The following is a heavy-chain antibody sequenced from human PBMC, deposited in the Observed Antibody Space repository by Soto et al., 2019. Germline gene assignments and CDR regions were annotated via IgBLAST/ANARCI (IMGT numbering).Heavy chain of an antibody. J-gene: IGHJ4*02. CDR2: IYWDDTK. CDR1: GFSLPTDSVG. V-gene: IGHV2-5*02. Sequence: QITLKESGPTPVKPTQTLTLTCTFSGFSLPTDSVGVGWIRQPPGKALEWLAVIYWDDTKTYRPSLKSRLTITKDTSKNEVALTMTDVDPVDTATYYCAHGYGRRSLYWGEGTLVTVSS. D-gene: IGHD5-18*01. CDR3: AHGYGRRSLY.